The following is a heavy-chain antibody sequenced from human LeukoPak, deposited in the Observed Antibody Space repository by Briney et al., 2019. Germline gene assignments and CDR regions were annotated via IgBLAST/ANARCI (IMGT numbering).Heavy chain of an antibody. V-gene: IGHV1-2*02. CDR2: INPNSGGT. CDR1: GYTFTGYY. Sequence: ASVKVSCKASGYTFTGYYMHWVRQVPGQGLEWMGWINPNSGGTNYAQKFQGRVTMTRDTSISTAYMELSRLRSDDTAVYYCARDFESASWFDPWGQGTLVTVSS. J-gene: IGHJ5*02. CDR3: ARDFESASWFDP. D-gene: IGHD6-25*01.